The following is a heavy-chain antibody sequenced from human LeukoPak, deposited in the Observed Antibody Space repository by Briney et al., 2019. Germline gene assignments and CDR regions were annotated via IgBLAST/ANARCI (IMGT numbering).Heavy chain of an antibody. J-gene: IGHJ4*02. CDR2: IYSGGST. V-gene: IGHV3-53*05. D-gene: IGHD3-10*01. CDR1: GFTVSSNY. CDR3: AKDSPKYYYGSGSWGFDY. Sequence: GGSLRLSCAASGFTVSSNYMSWVRQAPGKGLEWVSVIYSGGSTYYADSVKGRFTISRDNSKNTLYLQMNSLRAEDTALYYCAKDSPKYYYGSGSWGFDYWGQGTLVTVSS.